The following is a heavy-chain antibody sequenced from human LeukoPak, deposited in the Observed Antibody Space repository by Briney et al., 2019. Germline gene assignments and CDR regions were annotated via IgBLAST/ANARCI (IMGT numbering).Heavy chain of an antibody. Sequence: GGSLRLSCAASGFTFSNAWMSWVRQAPGKGLEWVGRIKSKTDGETTDYAAPVKGRFTISRDDSKNTLYLQMNSLKTEDTAVYYCTTDRRFYFDWLSDAFDIWGQGTMVTVSS. CDR2: IKSKTDGETT. CDR1: GFTFSNAW. V-gene: IGHV3-15*01. J-gene: IGHJ3*02. CDR3: TTDRRFYFDWLSDAFDI. D-gene: IGHD3-9*01.